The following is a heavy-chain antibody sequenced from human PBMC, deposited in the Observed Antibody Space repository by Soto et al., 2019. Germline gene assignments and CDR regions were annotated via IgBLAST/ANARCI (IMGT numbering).Heavy chain of an antibody. CDR3: AAWTRSNWFDY. V-gene: IGHV3-7*05. CDR2: IKYDGSNT. CDR1: AFTFSPYA. Sequence: PGGSLRLSCAASAFTFSPYAVSWVRQAPDKRLEWVSDIKYDGSNTYYADSVKGRFTVSRDNVWNSLYLQMNNLRAEDTAVYYCAAWTRSNWFDYWGQGTLVTVSS. D-gene: IGHD6-13*01. J-gene: IGHJ4*02.